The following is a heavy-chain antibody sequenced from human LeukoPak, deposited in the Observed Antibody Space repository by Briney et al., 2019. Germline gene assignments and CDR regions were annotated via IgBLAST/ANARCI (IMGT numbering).Heavy chain of an antibody. CDR3: ARVGATRRGYFDS. D-gene: IGHD1-26*01. J-gene: IGHJ4*02. CDR1: GFTFINYA. CDR2: ISANGEST. V-gene: IGHV3-23*01. Sequence: PGGSPRPSCPASGFTFINYAMTWVSQPPGKGREWVSAISANGESTYDADSVKGRFTISRDKSKYTLYLRLNSLRAEDTAVYYCARVGATRRGYFDSWGQGTLVTVSS.